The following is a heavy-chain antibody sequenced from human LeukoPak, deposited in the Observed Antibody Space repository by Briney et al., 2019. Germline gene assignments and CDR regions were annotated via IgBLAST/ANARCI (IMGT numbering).Heavy chain of an antibody. Sequence: GGSLRLSCAASGFTFSTCWMSWVRQAPGKGLEWVAIIKGDGSEKAYVDSVKGRFSISRDNTKNSVYLEMNSLRAEDTAVYYCAKGGSNYFAFGGQGTLITVSS. D-gene: IGHD5-12*01. CDR2: IKGDGSEK. V-gene: IGHV3-7*05. J-gene: IGHJ4*02. CDR3: AKGGSNYFAF. CDR1: GFTFSTCW.